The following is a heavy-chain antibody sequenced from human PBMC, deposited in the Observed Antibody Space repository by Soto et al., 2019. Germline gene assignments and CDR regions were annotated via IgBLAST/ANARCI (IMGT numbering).Heavy chain of an antibody. J-gene: IGHJ4*02. D-gene: IGHD3-9*01. CDR3: AKHYDFLPGAPG. V-gene: IGHV3-23*01. CDR2: ISGRGGSTT. Sequence: EVQLLESGGGLVQPGGSLRISCVGSGLTFSNYAMSWVRQAPGKGLEWVSGISGRGGSTTYYADPVKGRFTISRDKSKNTLFLLMNSLRAEDTAVYYCAKHYDFLPGAPGWGQGTLVTVSS. CDR1: GLTFSNYA.